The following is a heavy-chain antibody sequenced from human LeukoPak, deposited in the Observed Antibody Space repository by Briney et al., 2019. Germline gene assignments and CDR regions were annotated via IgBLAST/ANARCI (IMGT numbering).Heavy chain of an antibody. D-gene: IGHD5-12*01. V-gene: IGHV3-23*01. CDR2: ISGGGDRT. CDR1: GFTFSSYV. J-gene: IGHJ4*02. CDR3: AKGHSAYGTGFDF. Sequence: GGSLRLSCAASGFTFSSYVMHWVRQAPGRGLECVSVISGGGDRTYYAESVKGRFTISRDNSKNTLYLQMNSLRAEDTAVYYCAKGHSAYGTGFDFWGQGTLVTVSS.